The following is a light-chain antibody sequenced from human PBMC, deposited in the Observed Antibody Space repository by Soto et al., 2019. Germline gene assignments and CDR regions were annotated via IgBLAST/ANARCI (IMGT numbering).Light chain of an antibody. CDR1: QTISSW. V-gene: IGKV1-5*03. J-gene: IGKJ5*01. Sequence: DIQMTQSPSTLSGSVGDRVTITCRASQTISSWLAWYQQKPGKAPKLLIYKASTLKSGVPSRFSGSGSGTDFTFTISSLQPEDIATYYCQQYDNFPRAINFGQGTRLEIK. CDR3: QQYDNFPRAIN. CDR2: KAS.